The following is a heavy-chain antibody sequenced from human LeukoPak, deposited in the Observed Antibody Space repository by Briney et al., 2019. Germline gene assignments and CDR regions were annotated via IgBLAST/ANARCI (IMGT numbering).Heavy chain of an antibody. CDR1: GFTFSSYS. D-gene: IGHD6-19*01. CDR3: ARVGGWSHYDYYGMDV. V-gene: IGHV3-21*01. J-gene: IGHJ6*02. Sequence: GGSLRLSCAASGFTFSSYSMNWVRQAPGKGLEWVSSISSSSSYIYYADSVKGRFTISRDNAKNSLYLQMNSLRAEDTAVYYCARVGGWSHYDYYGMDVWGQGTTVTVSS. CDR2: ISSSSSYI.